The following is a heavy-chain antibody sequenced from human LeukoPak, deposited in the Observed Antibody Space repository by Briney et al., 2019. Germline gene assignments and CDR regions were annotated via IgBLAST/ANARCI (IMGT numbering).Heavy chain of an antibody. D-gene: IGHD3-10*01. Sequence: PSETLSLTCAVYGGSFSGYYWSWIRQPPGKGLEWIGEINHSGSTNYNPSLKSRVTISVDTSKNQFSLKLSSVTAADTAVYYCARAPWYYCAGSPCFLYYYYYMDVWGKGTTVTVSS. CDR2: INHSGST. J-gene: IGHJ6*03. CDR3: ARAPWYYCAGSPCFLYYYYYMDV. CDR1: GGSFSGYY. V-gene: IGHV4-34*01.